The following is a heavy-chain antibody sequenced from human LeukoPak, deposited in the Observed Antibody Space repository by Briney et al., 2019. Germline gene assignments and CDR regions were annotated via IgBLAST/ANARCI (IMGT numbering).Heavy chain of an antibody. D-gene: IGHD4-17*01. CDR1: GFSLSTSGVG. Sequence: ESGPTLVKPTQTLTLTCSFSGFSLSTSGVGVGWIRQPPGRALEWLALIYWNDDNRYSPSLKSRLTITKDTSKNQVVLTMTKMDPVDTATYYYAHYGDYRFLYYFDYWGQGTLVTVSS. J-gene: IGHJ4*02. CDR2: IYWNDDN. CDR3: AHYGDYRFLYYFDY. V-gene: IGHV2-5*01.